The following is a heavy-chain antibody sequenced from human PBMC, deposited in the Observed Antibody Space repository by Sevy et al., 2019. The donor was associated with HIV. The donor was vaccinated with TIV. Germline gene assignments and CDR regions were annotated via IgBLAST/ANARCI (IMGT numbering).Heavy chain of an antibody. CDR1: GFTFSSYS. V-gene: IGHV3-21*01. Sequence: GGSLRLSCAASGFTFSSYSMNWVRQAPGKGLEWVSSISSSSSYIYYADSVKGRFTISRDNAKNSLYLQMNSLRAEDTAVYYCARDLEYDFWGGYNGRTAFDYWGQGTLVTVSS. D-gene: IGHD3-3*01. CDR2: ISSSSSYI. CDR3: ARDLEYDFWGGYNGRTAFDY. J-gene: IGHJ4*02.